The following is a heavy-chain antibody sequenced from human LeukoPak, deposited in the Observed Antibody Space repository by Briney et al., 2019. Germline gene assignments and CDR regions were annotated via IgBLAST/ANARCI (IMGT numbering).Heavy chain of an antibody. D-gene: IGHD2-21*02. CDR2: ITSNGGST. CDR3: AKDEVVTATY. Sequence: GGSLRLSCSASGFTFSTNSMHWVRQAPGKGLEFVSAITSNGGSTYYADSVKGRFTISRDNSKNTLYLQMNSLRAEDTAVYYCAKDEVVTATYWGQGTLVTVSS. J-gene: IGHJ4*02. V-gene: IGHV3-64*04. CDR1: GFTFSTNS.